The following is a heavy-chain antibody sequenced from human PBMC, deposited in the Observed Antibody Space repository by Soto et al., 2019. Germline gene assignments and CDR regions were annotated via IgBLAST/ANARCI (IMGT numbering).Heavy chain of an antibody. V-gene: IGHV1-69*01. D-gene: IGHD3-3*01. CDR2: IIPVYDTT. J-gene: IGHJ4*02. CDR1: GGSFSRFA. Sequence: QVQLVQSGAEVKKPGSSVKVSCKASGGSFSRFAISWVRQATGQGLEWMGGIIPVYDTTNYAQKFQGRVSITADESTSTASMELSSLRSEDTAVYYCARASAGRERSYDFWSGSFDFWGQGTLVTVSS. CDR3: ARASAGRERSYDFWSGSFDF.